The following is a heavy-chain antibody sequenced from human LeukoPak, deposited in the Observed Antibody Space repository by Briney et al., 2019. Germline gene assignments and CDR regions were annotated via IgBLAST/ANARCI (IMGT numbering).Heavy chain of an antibody. CDR1: GGSFSSYY. CDR3: ARVVVRFWSGYPIDY. D-gene: IGHD3-3*01. J-gene: IGHJ4*02. Sequence: PSETLSLTCAVYGGSFSSYYWSWIRQPPGKGLEWIGEINHSGSTNYNPSLKSRVTISVDTSKNQFSLKLSSVTAADTAVYYCARVVVRFWSGYPIDYWGQGTLVTVSS. V-gene: IGHV4-34*01. CDR2: INHSGST.